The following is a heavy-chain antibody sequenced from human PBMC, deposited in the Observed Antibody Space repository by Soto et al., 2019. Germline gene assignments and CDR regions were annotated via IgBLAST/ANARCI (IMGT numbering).Heavy chain of an antibody. CDR3: ARGGYGDSHAEYFQH. CDR1: GFTFSNYG. CDR2: ISYDGSSK. J-gene: IGHJ1*01. V-gene: IGHV3-30-3*01. Sequence: QVQLVESGGGGVQPGRSLRLSCAASGFTFSNYGMHWVRQAPGKGLEWGALISYDGSSKDYADSVKGRFTISRDNSKSTLYLQMNSLRVEDTAVYYCARGGYGDSHAEYFQHWGQGTLVTVSS. D-gene: IGHD4-17*01.